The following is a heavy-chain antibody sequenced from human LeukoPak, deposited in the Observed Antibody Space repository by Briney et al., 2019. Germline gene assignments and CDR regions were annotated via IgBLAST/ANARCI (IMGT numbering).Heavy chain of an antibody. V-gene: IGHV3-33*01. J-gene: IGHJ4*02. Sequence: PGRSVRLSCAASGFSFSSDGMHWVRQAPGKGLEWVAVIWYDGSKKYYADSVKGRFIISRDNSRNTLYLQMNSLRAEDTAIYYCAREGPRGNSQFDYWGQGTLVTVSS. CDR2: IWYDGSKK. CDR1: GFSFSSDG. CDR3: AREGPRGNSQFDY. D-gene: IGHD2/OR15-2a*01.